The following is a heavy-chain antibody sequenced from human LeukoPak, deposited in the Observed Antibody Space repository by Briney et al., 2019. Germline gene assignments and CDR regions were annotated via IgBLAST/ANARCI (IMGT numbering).Heavy chain of an antibody. J-gene: IGHJ4*02. V-gene: IGHV3-7*01. CDR2: IKEDGSEQ. D-gene: IGHD3-22*01. CDR1: GFTFSRYW. Sequence: GGSLRLSCAASGFTFSRYWMSWVRQAPGKGLEWVANIKEDGSEQYYVDSVKGRFTISRDNAKNSVYLQMNSLRAEDTAVYFCARVDSMIVVVMRTYYFDYWGQGSLVTVSS. CDR3: ARVDSMIVVVMRTYYFDY.